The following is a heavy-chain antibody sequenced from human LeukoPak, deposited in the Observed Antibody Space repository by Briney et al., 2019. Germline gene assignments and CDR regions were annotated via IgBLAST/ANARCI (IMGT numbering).Heavy chain of an antibody. CDR1: GFTFSSYS. Sequence: GGSLRLSCAASGFTFSSYSMNWVRQAPGKGLEWVSSISSSSSYIYYADSVKGRFTISRDNAKNSLYLQMNSLRAEDTAVYYSARDPPLLDAFDIWGQGTMVTVSS. V-gene: IGHV3-21*01. CDR2: ISSSSSYI. CDR3: ARDPPLLDAFDI. J-gene: IGHJ3*02.